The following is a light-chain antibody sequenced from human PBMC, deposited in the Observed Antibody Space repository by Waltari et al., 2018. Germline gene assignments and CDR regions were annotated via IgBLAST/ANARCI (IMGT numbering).Light chain of an antibody. J-gene: IGLJ1*01. V-gene: IGLV2-8*01. CDR2: EVT. CDR1: SSDLGCYHY. Sequence: QSALTQPPSASGSPGQSVTLPSTGTSSDLGCYHYVPWFQPHPGKAPKLMIYEVTKRPSGVPDRFSGSKSGNTASLTVSGLQAEDEADYYCSSYAGSDTWRYVFGTGTKVTVL. CDR3: SSYAGSDTWRYV.